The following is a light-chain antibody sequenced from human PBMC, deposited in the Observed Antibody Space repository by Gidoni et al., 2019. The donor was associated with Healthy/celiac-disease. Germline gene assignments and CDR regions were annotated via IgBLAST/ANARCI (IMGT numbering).Light chain of an antibody. CDR2: STS. V-gene: IGLV7-43*01. Sequence: QTVVTQEPSLPVSPGGTVTLTCASSTGAVTSGYYPNWFQQKPGQAPRALIYSTSNNHSWTPARFSGSLLGGKAALTLSGVQPEDEAEYYCLLYYGGAQVFGGGTKLTVL. CDR3: LLYYGGAQV. J-gene: IGLJ2*01. CDR1: TGAVTSGYY.